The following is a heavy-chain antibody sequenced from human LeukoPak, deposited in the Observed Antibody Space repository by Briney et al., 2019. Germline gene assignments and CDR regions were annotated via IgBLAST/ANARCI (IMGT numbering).Heavy chain of an antibody. V-gene: IGHV3-30-3*01. J-gene: IGHJ4*02. Sequence: PGRSLRLSCAASGFTFSSYAVHWVRQAPGKGLEWVAVISYDGSNKYCADSVKGRFTISRDNSKNTLYLQMNSLRAEDTAVYYCARGLGWELDYFDYWGQGTLVTVSS. CDR3: ARGLGWELDYFDY. CDR1: GFTFSSYA. CDR2: ISYDGSNK. D-gene: IGHD1-26*01.